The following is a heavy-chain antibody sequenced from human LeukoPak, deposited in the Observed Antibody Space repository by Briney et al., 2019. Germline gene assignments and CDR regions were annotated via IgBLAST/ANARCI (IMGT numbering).Heavy chain of an antibody. J-gene: IGHJ4*02. CDR1: GFTFGDYA. V-gene: IGHV3-49*04. CDR3: TRDIDADYVDY. Sequence: AGGSLRLSCTTSGFTFGDYAMSWVRQAPGKGLEWVGFIRSKPYGGTTEYAPSVKGRFTISRDDSKNIAYLQMNSLKTEDTAVYYCTRDIDADYVDYRGQGDLVTVSS. CDR2: IRSKPYGGTT. D-gene: IGHD2-15*01.